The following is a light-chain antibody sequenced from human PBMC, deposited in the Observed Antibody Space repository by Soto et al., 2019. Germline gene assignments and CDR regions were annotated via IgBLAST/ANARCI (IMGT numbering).Light chain of an antibody. Sequence: IVMTQSPDSLAVSLGARATINCKTSPSVLYSSNNKNYLAWYQQKPGQPPKLLIYWASTRESGVPDRFSGSGSGTDFTLTISSLQAEDLAFYYCQQNYSTPRTFGQGTKV. V-gene: IGKV4-1*01. CDR3: QQNYSTPRT. CDR1: PSVLYSSNNKNY. CDR2: WAS. J-gene: IGKJ1*01.